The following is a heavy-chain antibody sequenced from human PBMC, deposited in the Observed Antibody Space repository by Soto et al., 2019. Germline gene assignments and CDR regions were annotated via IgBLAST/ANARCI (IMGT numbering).Heavy chain of an antibody. V-gene: IGHV3-23*01. CDR3: APHVHCSGGSCHYDAFDI. Sequence: EVQLLESGGGLVQPGESLRLSCAFSGFIFGNYMMTWVRQAPGKGLEWVSTIRDGGESTYYADSVKGRFTISRDNSKKTLYVQMDSLGVEDSAVYYCAPHVHCSGGSCHYDAFDIRGQGTMVTVSS. J-gene: IGHJ3*02. CDR2: IRDGGEST. CDR1: GFIFGNYM. D-gene: IGHD2-15*01.